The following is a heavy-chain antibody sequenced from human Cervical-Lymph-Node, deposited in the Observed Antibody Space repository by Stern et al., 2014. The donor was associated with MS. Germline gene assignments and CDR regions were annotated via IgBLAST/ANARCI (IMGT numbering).Heavy chain of an antibody. CDR1: GGSISSSNYY. D-gene: IGHD3-10*01. CDR3: ARLYGSAFDY. Sequence: VNLVESGPGLVKPSETLSLTCTVSGGSISSSNYYWGWIRQPPGKGLEWIGNIYYSGSTYYNPSLKSRVTISVDTSKNQIFLRRTSVTAADTAVYFCARLYGSAFDYWGQGSLVTVSS. CDR2: IYYSGST. J-gene: IGHJ4*02. V-gene: IGHV4-39*01.